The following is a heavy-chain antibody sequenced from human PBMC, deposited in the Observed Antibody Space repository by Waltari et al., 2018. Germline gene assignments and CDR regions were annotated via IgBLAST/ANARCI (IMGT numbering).Heavy chain of an antibody. Sequence: QVEESGGGVVQPGGSLGLSCVASGYPSNTYGMHWVRQAPGKGLEWLAVISSDVSGKYYADSVKGRFTMSRDNSKNTVYLQMNSLRPEDTAVYYCAKAGGIHNYPLDPWGQGTLVTVSS. CDR2: ISSDVSGK. V-gene: IGHV3-30*18. CDR1: GYPSNTYG. CDR3: AKAGGIHNYPLDP. J-gene: IGHJ5*02. D-gene: IGHD1-26*01.